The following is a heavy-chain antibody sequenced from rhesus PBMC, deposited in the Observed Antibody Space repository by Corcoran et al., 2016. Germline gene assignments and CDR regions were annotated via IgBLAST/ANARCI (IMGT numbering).Heavy chain of an antibody. Sequence: QVTLKESGPALVKPTQTLTLTCTISGFSPSTIGMGVGWIRPPSRKTLEWLALIYWDDDKRYSTSLKSRLTISKDTSKNQVVLTMTNMDPVDTATYYCARTHCSDSGCSIDYWGQGVLVTVSS. CDR2: IYWDDDK. J-gene: IGHJ4*01. D-gene: IGHD2-33*01. CDR1: GFSPSTIGMG. V-gene: IGHV2-1*01. CDR3: ARTHCSDSGCSIDY.